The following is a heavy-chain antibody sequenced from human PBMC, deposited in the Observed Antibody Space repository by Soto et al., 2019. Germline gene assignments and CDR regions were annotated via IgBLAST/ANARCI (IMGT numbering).Heavy chain of an antibody. CDR3: ARIQGVPRYYYYGMDV. CDR1: GFSLSTSGMC. CDR2: IDWDDDK. D-gene: IGHD1-1*01. J-gene: IGHJ6*02. V-gene: IGHV2-70*01. Sequence: VSGPTLVNPTQTLTLTFTFCGFSLSTSGMCVSWIRKPPGKALEWLALIDWDDDKYYSTSLKTRLTISKDTSKNQVVLTMTNMDPVDTATYYCARIQGVPRYYYYGMDVWGQGTTVTVSS.